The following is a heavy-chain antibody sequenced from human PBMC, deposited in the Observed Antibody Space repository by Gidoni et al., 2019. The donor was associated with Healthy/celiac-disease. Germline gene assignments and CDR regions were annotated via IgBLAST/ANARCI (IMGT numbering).Heavy chain of an antibody. CDR1: GYTFTSYG. J-gene: IGHJ6*03. V-gene: IGHV1-18*01. Sequence: QVQLVQSGAEVKKPGASVKVSCKASGYTFTSYGISWVRQAPGQGLEWMGWISAYNGNTNYAQKLQGRVTMTTDTSTSTAYMELRSLRSDDTAVYYCARVTDFWSGYPEDYYYYYMDVWGKGTTVTVSS. CDR2: ISAYNGNT. CDR3: ARVTDFWSGYPEDYYYYYMDV. D-gene: IGHD3-3*01.